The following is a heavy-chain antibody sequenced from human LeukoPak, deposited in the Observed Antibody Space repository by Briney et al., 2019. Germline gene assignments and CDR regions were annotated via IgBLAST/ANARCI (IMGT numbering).Heavy chain of an antibody. CDR2: ISGSSGNT. Sequence: GGSLRLSCAASGLSFSDYAMGWVRQAPGKGLEWVSSISGSSGNTYYADSVKGRFSISRDNSKNTLFLQINRLRAEDTAIYYCANWGAGTRGLYWGQGTLVAVSS. J-gene: IGHJ4*02. CDR3: ANWGAGTRGLY. D-gene: IGHD1-14*01. CDR1: GLSFSDYA. V-gene: IGHV3-23*01.